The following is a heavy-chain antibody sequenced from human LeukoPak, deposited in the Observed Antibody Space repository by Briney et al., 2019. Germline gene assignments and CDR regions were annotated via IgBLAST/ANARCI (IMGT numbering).Heavy chain of an antibody. Sequence: SETLSLTCTVSGGSIDRSSNYWGWIRQPPGKGLEWIGSIHYSRSTFYNPSLKSRVTVSVDTSRTHFSLRLSSVTAADTAVYYCGRQSGEFTPFEFWGQGTPVTVSS. CDR1: GGSIDRSSNY. D-gene: IGHD2-15*01. J-gene: IGHJ4*02. CDR3: GRQSGEFTPFEF. V-gene: IGHV4-39*01. CDR2: IHYSRST.